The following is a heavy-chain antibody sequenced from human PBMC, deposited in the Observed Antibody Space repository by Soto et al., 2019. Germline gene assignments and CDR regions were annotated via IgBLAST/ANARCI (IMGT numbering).Heavy chain of an antibody. CDR3: ARGLGITTGRGAGGNWFDP. D-gene: IGHD3-10*01. J-gene: IGHJ5*02. CDR1: GGSFSGYY. Sequence: PSETLSLTCAVYGGSFSGYYWSWIRQPPGKGLEWIGEINHSGSTNYNPSLKSRVTISVDTSKNQFSLKLSSVTAAATAGYYCARGLGITTGRGAGGNWFDPWGQGTLVTVSS. V-gene: IGHV4-34*01. CDR2: INHSGST.